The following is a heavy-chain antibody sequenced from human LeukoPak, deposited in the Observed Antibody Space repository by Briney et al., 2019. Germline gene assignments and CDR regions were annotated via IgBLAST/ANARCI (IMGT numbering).Heavy chain of an antibody. CDR3: ARVLYVAVAGIGDSCDY. V-gene: IGHV1-18*01. J-gene: IGHJ4*02. CDR2: ISAYNGNT. CDR1: GYTFTSYG. Sequence: GASVKVSCKASGYTFTSYGISWVRQAPGQGLEWMGWISAYNGNTNYAQKLQGRVTMTTDTSTSTAYMELRSLRSDDTAVYYCARVLYVAVAGIGDSCDYWGQGTLVTVSS. D-gene: IGHD6-19*01.